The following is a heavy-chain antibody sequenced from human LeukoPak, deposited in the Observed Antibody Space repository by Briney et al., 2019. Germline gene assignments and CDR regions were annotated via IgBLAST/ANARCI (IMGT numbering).Heavy chain of an antibody. CDR1: GFNFDNHA. CDR2: ISGGGDIT. J-gene: IGHJ4*02. D-gene: IGHD2-21*02. CDR3: VREDTPATANY. V-gene: IGHV3-23*01. Sequence: QSGGSLRLSCAASGFNFDNHAMSWARQTPGKGLEWVSAISGGGDITYYADSVTGRFTISRDNSKDTLFLQMHSLRPGDTAVYYCVREDTPATANYWGQGTLVTISS.